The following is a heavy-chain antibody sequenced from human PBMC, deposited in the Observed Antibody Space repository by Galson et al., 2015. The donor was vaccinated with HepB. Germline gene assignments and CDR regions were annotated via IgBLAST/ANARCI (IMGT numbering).Heavy chain of an antibody. J-gene: IGHJ6*03. D-gene: IGHD3-9*01. CDR1: GYTFTSYD. Sequence: SVKVSCKASGYTFTSYDINWVRQATGQGLEWMGWMNPNSGNTGYAQKFQGRVTMTRNTSISTAYMELSSLRSEDTAVYYCARVGPPRLRYFDWLQKSRRVYYYMDVWGEGTTVTVSS. CDR2: MNPNSGNT. V-gene: IGHV1-8*01. CDR3: ARVGPPRLRYFDWLQKSRRVYYYMDV.